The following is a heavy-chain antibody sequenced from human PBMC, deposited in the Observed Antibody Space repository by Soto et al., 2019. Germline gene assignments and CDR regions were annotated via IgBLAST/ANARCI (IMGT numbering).Heavy chain of an antibody. CDR1: GFTFSRSA. Sequence: EVQLLESGGELVQPGGSLRLSCVASGFTFSRSAMTWVRQAPGQGLEWVSGISDDGGATYYADSVKGRFTISRDTSENTLFLLMNSLRAEDTDVYYCAHGKGHDSSGYYHPVADYWGQGTLVTVSS. J-gene: IGHJ4*02. V-gene: IGHV3-23*01. CDR3: AHGKGHDSSGYYHPVADY. CDR2: ISDDGGAT. D-gene: IGHD3-22*01.